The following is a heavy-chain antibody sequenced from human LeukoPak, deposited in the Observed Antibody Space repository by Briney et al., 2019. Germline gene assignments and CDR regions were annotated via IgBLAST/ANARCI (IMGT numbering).Heavy chain of an antibody. D-gene: IGHD6-13*01. CDR2: ISHDRNNK. Sequence: PGGSQRLSCAASGFPFSDYGMYWVRQAPGKGLEWLAVISHDRNNKYYADSVKGRITISRDNSMNTLYLQMNSLRAEDTAVYYCAKEIAAAGEGYYFDYWGQGTLVTVSS. V-gene: IGHV3-30*18. CDR3: AKEIAAAGEGYYFDY. CDR1: GFPFSDYG. J-gene: IGHJ4*02.